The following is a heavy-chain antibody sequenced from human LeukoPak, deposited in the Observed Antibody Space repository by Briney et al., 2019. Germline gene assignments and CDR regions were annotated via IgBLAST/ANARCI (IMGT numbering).Heavy chain of an antibody. CDR3: AELGITMIGGV. Sequence: GGSLRLPCAASGFTFSSYEMNWVSHAPGKGLEGVSYVSSSGSTIYYADSVKGRFAISRDNAKNSLYLQMNSLRAEDTAVYCCAELGITMIGGVWGKGTTVTISS. V-gene: IGHV3-48*03. J-gene: IGHJ6*04. D-gene: IGHD3-10*02. CDR1: GFTFSSYE. CDR2: VSSSGSTI.